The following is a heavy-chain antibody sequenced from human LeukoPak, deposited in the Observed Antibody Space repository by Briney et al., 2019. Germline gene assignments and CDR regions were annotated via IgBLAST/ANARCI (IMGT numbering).Heavy chain of an antibody. CDR3: ARQIYGSGSYNWFDP. D-gene: IGHD3-10*01. CDR1: GGSFSGYY. J-gene: IGHJ5*02. CDR2: INHSGST. V-gene: IGHV4-34*01. Sequence: PSETLSLTCAVYGGSFSGYYWSWIRQPPGKGLEWIGEINHSGSTNYNPSLKSRVTISVDTSKNQFSLKLSSVTAADTAVYYCARQIYGSGSYNWFDPWGQGTLVTVSS.